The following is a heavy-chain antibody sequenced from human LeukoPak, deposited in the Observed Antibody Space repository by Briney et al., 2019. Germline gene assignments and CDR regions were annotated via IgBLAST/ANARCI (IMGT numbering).Heavy chain of an antibody. Sequence: PGGSLRLSCAASGFTFSSYGMSWVRQAPGKGLEWVSAISGSGGSTYYADSVKGRFTISRDNSKNTLYLQMNSLRAEDTAVYCANFNYDVLTGYSDYWGQGTLVTVSS. J-gene: IGHJ4*02. CDR1: GFTFSSYG. CDR2: ISGSGGST. V-gene: IGHV3-23*01. CDR3: ANFNYDVLTGYSDY. D-gene: IGHD3-9*01.